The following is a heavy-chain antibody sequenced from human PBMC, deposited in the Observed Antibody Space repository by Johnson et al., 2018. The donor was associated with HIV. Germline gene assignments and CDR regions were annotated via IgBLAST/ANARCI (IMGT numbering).Heavy chain of an antibody. CDR2: ITYDGSHK. CDR1: GFTFSNYG. D-gene: IGHD3-22*01. V-gene: IGHV3-30*18. J-gene: IGHJ3*02. Sequence: QVQLVESGGGVVQPGRSLRLSCAASGFTFSNYGMHWVRQAPGKGLEWVALITYDGSHKYYEDPVKGRFTISRDNSKNTVWLQLNSLRAEDTGVYYCAKGEYFDSGGYYHVVMNGFDIWGQGTKVSVSS. CDR3: AKGEYFDSGGYYHVVMNGFDI.